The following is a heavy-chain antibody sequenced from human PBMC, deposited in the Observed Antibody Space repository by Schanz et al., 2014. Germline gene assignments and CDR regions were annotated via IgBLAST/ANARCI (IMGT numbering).Heavy chain of an antibody. J-gene: IGHJ4*01. Sequence: EVQLVESGGGLVQPGGSLRLSCAASAFIFRSYSMHWVRQAPGKGLEWVSYISRSSSTIYYADSVRGRFTISRDNAKNSLYLQMNSLRAEDTAVYYCARDSGSHYLVDYWGHGTLVNVSS. CDR1: AFIFRSYS. V-gene: IGHV3-48*01. CDR2: ISRSSSTI. D-gene: IGHD1-26*01. CDR3: ARDSGSHYLVDY.